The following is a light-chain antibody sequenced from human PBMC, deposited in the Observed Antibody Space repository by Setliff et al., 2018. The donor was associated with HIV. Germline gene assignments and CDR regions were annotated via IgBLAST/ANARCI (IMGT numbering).Light chain of an antibody. Sequence: QSALTQPASVSGSPGQSITISCTDVATNIHVSWYQQHPGKAPKLIIYEVNKRPSEVSARFSASKSGNTASLTISELQADDEADYYCCSYTGDNVLYVFGTGTKVTVL. CDR3: CSYTGDNVLYV. V-gene: IGLV2-23*02. CDR2: EVN. CDR1: VATNIH. J-gene: IGLJ1*01.